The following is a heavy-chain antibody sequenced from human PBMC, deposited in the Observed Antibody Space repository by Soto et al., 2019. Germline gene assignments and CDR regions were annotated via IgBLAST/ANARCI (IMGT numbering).Heavy chain of an antibody. V-gene: IGHV3-33*01. CDR2: IWYDGSNK. D-gene: IGHD6-13*01. CDR1: GFTFSSYG. CDR3: AREGDRSPAFDY. Sequence: QVQLVESGGGVVQPGRSLRLSCAASGFTFSSYGMHWVRQDPGKGLEWVAVIWYDGSNKYYADSVKGRFTISRDNSKNTLYLQMNSLRAEDTDVYYCAREGDRSPAFDYWGQGTRVTVAS. J-gene: IGHJ4*02.